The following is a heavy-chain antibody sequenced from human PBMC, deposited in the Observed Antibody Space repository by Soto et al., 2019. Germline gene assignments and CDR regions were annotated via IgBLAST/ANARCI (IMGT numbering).Heavy chain of an antibody. D-gene: IGHD4-17*01. J-gene: IGHJ4*02. Sequence: QVQLVQSGAEVKKPGASVKVSCKASGYTLTSYAMHWVRQAPGQRLEWMGWINTGNGNTKYLQKFQGRVTITRDTSASTAYMELSSLRSEDTAVYYCAIGQSAVTTFYFDYWGQGTLVTVSS. CDR2: INTGNGNT. CDR1: GYTLTSYA. CDR3: AIGQSAVTTFYFDY. V-gene: IGHV1-3*04.